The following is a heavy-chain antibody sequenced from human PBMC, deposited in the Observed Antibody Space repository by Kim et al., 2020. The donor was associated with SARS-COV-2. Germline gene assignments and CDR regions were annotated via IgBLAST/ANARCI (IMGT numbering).Heavy chain of an antibody. V-gene: IGHV4-31*03. Sequence: SETLSLTCTVSGGSISSDGYYWSWIRQHPGKGLEWIGYIYYSGSTYYNPSLKSRVTISVDTSKKQFYLKLSCVTAADTAVYYCAGGRGGYCSGGSCYWFDTWGLGTLVIVSS. CDR3: AGGRGGYCSGGSCYWFDT. D-gene: IGHD2-15*01. CDR1: GGSISSDGYY. J-gene: IGHJ5*02. CDR2: IYYSGST.